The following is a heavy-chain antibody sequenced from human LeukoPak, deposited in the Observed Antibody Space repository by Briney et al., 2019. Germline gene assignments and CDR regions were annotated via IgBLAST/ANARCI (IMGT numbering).Heavy chain of an antibody. CDR3: ARANCSGGSCYPVFDY. J-gene: IGHJ4*02. Sequence: SVKVSCKASGGTFSSYAISWVRQAPGQGLEWMGGIIPIFGTANYAQKFQGRVTITADKSTSTAYMELSSLRSEDTAVYYCARANCSGGSCYPVFDYWGQGTLATVSS. V-gene: IGHV1-69*06. CDR2: IIPIFGTA. CDR1: GGTFSSYA. D-gene: IGHD2-15*01.